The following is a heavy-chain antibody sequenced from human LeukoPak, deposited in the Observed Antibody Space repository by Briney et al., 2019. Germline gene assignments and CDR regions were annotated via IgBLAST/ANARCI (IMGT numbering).Heavy chain of an antibody. CDR1: GFTFSSYG. J-gene: IGHJ6*02. CDR2: IKTDGSEK. Sequence: PGGSLRLSCAASGFTFSSYGMNWVRQAPGKGLQWVANIKTDGSEKYYVDSVKGRFTIYRDNAKNSLYLQMNSLRAEDTAVYYCTRSHYFDSGGYYYYYYGMDVWGQGTTVTVSS. D-gene: IGHD3-22*01. V-gene: IGHV3-7*01. CDR3: TRSHYFDSGGYYYYYYGMDV.